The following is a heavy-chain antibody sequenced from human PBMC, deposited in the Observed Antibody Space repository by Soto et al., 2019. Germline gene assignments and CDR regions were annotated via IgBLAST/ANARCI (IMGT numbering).Heavy chain of an antibody. V-gene: IGHV3-7*01. J-gene: IGHJ4*02. D-gene: IGHD5-12*01. Sequence: EVQLVESGGGLVQPGGSLRLSCAASGFTFRNYWTSWVRQAPGKGLEWVANINQDGSEKYYVDSVKGRFTISRDNTKNSLYLQMNSLRAEDTAVYYCAIGDSGYTDCGYWGQGTLVTVSS. CDR3: AIGDSGYTDCGY. CDR1: GFTFRNYW. CDR2: INQDGSEK.